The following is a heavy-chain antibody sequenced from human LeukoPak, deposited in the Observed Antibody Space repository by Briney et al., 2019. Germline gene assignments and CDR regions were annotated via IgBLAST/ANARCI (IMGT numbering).Heavy chain of an antibody. CDR2: IIPILGIA. J-gene: IGHJ6*02. V-gene: IGHV1-69*04. Sequence: RISCKGSGYSFTSYWISWVGQMPGKGLEWMGRIIPILGIANYAQKFQGRVTITADKSTSTAYMELSSLRSEDTAVYYCARVEMATKSPGGMDVWGQGTKVTVSS. D-gene: IGHD5-24*01. CDR1: GYSFTSYW. CDR3: ARVEMATKSPGGMDV.